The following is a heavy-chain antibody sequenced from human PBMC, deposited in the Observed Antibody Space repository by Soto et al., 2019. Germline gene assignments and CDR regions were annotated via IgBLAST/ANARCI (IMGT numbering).Heavy chain of an antibody. CDR2: ISTYNGNT. Sequence: ASVKVSCKASGYTFTCYGISWVRQAPGQGLEWLGWISTYNGNTNSAPRLQGRLTLTTDTSTNTAYMELRSLTSDDTAVYYCARDERDSCSGGDCFYFDYWGQGTLVTVSS. J-gene: IGHJ4*02. CDR3: ARDERDSCSGGDCFYFDY. CDR1: GYTFTCYG. D-gene: IGHD2-21*02. V-gene: IGHV1-18*04.